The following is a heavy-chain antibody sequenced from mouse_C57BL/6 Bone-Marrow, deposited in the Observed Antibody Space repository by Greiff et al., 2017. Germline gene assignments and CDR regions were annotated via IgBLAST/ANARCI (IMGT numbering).Heavy chain of an antibody. D-gene: IGHD2-5*01. CDR2: IYPGSGST. CDR3: ARSAYYSNYWYVDV. Sequence: QVQLQQSGAELVKPGASVKMSCKASGYTFTSYWITWVKQRPGQGLEWIGDIYPGSGSTNYNEKFKSKATLTVDTSSSTAYMQLSSLTSEDSAVYYCARSAYYSNYWYVDVWGTGTTVTVSS. CDR1: GYTFTSYW. J-gene: IGHJ1*03. V-gene: IGHV1-55*01.